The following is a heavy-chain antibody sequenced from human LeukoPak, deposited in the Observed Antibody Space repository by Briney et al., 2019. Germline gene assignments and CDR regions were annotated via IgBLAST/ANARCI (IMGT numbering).Heavy chain of an antibody. Sequence: SETLSLTCTVSGGSISSSSYYRGWIRQPPGKGLEWIGSIYYSGSTYYNPSLKSRVTISVDTSKNQFSLKLSSVTAADTAVYYCARRSYYDSSGYYYVRNWFDPWGQGTLVTVSS. CDR2: IYYSGST. J-gene: IGHJ5*02. V-gene: IGHV4-39*01. D-gene: IGHD3-22*01. CDR1: GGSISSSSYY. CDR3: ARRSYYDSSGYYYVRNWFDP.